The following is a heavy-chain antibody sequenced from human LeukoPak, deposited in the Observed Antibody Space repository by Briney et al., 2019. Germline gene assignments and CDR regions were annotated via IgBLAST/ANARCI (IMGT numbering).Heavy chain of an antibody. Sequence: GGSLRLPCAASGFTFSSYGMSWVRQAPGKGLEWVSAISGSDGSTYYADSVKGRFTISRDKSKNTLYLQMNSLRAEDTAVYYCAKEEWGFGEFPLFMDVWGKGTTVTISS. CDR3: AKEEWGFGEFPLFMDV. J-gene: IGHJ6*03. CDR1: GFTFSSYG. D-gene: IGHD3-10*01. CDR2: ISGSDGST. V-gene: IGHV3-23*01.